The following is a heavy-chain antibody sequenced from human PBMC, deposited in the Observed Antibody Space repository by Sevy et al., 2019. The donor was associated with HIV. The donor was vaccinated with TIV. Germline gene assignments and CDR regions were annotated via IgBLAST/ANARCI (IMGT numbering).Heavy chain of an antibody. CDR3: AGGRYDSSGSFDAFDI. V-gene: IGHV3-7*03. D-gene: IGHD3-22*01. CDR2: INQDGSEI. CDR1: GISISSHW. Sequence: GGSLRLSCVGSGISISSHWMNWVRQSPGKGLEWVANINQDGSEIYYVDYVKGRFTISRDNSKNTLYLQMDSLRAEDTAVYYCAGGRYDSSGSFDAFDIWGQGTMVTVSS. J-gene: IGHJ3*02.